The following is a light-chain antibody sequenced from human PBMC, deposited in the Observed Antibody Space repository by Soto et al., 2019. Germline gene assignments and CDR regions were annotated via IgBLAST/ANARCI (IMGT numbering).Light chain of an antibody. J-gene: IGLJ1*01. CDR3: QSYDSSLSAYV. CDR2: DNS. V-gene: IGLV1-40*01. CDR1: SSSIGAGYD. Sequence: QSVLTQPPPVSGAPGQRVTISCTGSSSSIGAGYDVHWYQQLPGTAPKLLIYDNSNRPSGVPDRFSGSKSDTSASLAITGLQAEDEADYYCQSYDSSLSAYVFGTGTKVTVL.